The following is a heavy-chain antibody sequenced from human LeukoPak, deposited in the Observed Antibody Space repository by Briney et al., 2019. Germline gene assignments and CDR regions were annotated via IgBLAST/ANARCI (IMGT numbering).Heavy chain of an antibody. CDR2: INDSGTT. D-gene: IGHD1-14*01. J-gene: IGHJ4*02. CDR3: ARREAVLTGYFDY. Sequence: PSETLSLTYTVSGGSISGSYWSWIRQPPGKGLEWIAYINDSGTTSYNPSLKSRVTISVDTSKKQFSLKVNSVTAADTAVYYCARREAVLTGYFDYWGQGTLVTVSS. CDR1: GGSISGSY. V-gene: IGHV4-59*08.